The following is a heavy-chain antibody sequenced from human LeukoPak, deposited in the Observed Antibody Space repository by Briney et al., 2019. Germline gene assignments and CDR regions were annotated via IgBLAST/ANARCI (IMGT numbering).Heavy chain of an antibody. J-gene: IGHJ4*02. CDR2: ISSTSAYI. D-gene: IGHD5-24*01. CDR3: AKGDVAPDY. Sequence: KSGGSLRLSCAGSGFALKSYSLTWVRQAPGKGLEWVSSISSTSAYIHYADSVKGRFTISRDNSKNTLYLQMNSLRAEDTAVYYCAKGDVAPDYWGQGTLVTVSS. CDR1: GFALKSYS. V-gene: IGHV3-21*01.